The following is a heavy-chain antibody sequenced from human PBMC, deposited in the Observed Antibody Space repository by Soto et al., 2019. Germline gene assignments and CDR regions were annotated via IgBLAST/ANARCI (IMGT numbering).Heavy chain of an antibody. CDR3: ASERRINGGYGFDS. D-gene: IGHD2-8*01. J-gene: IGHJ4*02. CDR2: VSNKSAVT. V-gene: IGHV1-18*04. Sequence: ASVKVSCKTSGYTFTNFDFSWVRQARGQGLEWMGWVSNKSAVTTYAEKFQGRVTISTDTWTSTVYMELRNLRSDDTAVYFCASERRINGGYGFDSWGQGTLVTVSS. CDR1: GYTFTNFD.